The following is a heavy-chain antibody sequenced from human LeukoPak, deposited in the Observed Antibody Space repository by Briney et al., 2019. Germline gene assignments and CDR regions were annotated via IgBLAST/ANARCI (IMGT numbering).Heavy chain of an antibody. CDR2: IYPGDSDT. J-gene: IGHJ6*02. CDR3: ARHKTHYYYYYGVDV. V-gene: IGHV5-51*01. Sequence: GESLKISCKGSGYSFTSYWIGWVRQMPGKGLEWMGIIYPGDSDTRYSPSFQGQVTISADKSISTAYLQWSSLKASDTAMYYCARHKTHYYYYYGVDVWGQGTTVTVSS. CDR1: GYSFTSYW.